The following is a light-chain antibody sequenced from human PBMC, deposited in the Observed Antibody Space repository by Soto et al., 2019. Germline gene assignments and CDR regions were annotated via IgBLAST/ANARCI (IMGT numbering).Light chain of an antibody. CDR3: MQGRHLPYT. V-gene: IGKV2-30*02. CDR1: QSLIHSDGNTY. CDR2: HVS. Sequence: DVVVTQSPLSLPVTLGQPASISCRSSQSLIHSDGNTYLHWFQQRPGQSPRRLIYHVSIRDSGVPDRFSGSGSGTDLTLEISRVEAEDVGVYYCMQGRHLPYTFGTGTTVDIK. J-gene: IGKJ3*01.